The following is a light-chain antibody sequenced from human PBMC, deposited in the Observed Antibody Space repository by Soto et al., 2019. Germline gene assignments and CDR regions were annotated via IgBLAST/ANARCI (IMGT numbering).Light chain of an antibody. CDR3: QQYNSYSPWT. CDR1: QSVSSW. Sequence: DIRMTQSPSTLSASVGDRVTITCRASQSVSSWLAWYQQKPGKVPKLLIYDASSLESGVPSRFSGSGSGTEFPLTISSLQPDDFATYYCQQYNSYSPWTFGQGTTVEIK. CDR2: DAS. J-gene: IGKJ1*01. V-gene: IGKV1-5*01.